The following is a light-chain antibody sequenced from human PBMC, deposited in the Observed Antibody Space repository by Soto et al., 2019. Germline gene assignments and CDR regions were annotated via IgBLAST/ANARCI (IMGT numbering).Light chain of an antibody. J-gene: IGLJ1*01. CDR3: SSYTSSNTLYV. CDR2: EVS. Sequence: QSALTQPASVSGSPGQSITISCTGTSSDVGGYIYVSWYQQHPGKAPKLMIYEVSNRPSGVSNRFSGSKSGNTASLTISGLQAEDEADYYCSSYTSSNTLYVFGTGTKGTVL. CDR1: SSDVGGYIY. V-gene: IGLV2-14*01.